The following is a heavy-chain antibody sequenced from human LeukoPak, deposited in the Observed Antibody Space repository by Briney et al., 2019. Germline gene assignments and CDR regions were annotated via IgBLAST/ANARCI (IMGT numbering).Heavy chain of an antibody. CDR2: INHSGST. CDR3: ARAYVEMATIIYWYFDL. D-gene: IGHD5-12*01. J-gene: IGHJ2*01. V-gene: IGHV4-34*01. Sequence: PSETLSLTCAVYGGSFSGYYWSWIRQPPGKGLEWIGEINHSGSTNYNPSLKSRVTISVDTSKNQFSLKLSSVTAADTAVYYCARAYVEMATIIYWYFDLWGRGTLVTVSS. CDR1: GGSFSGYY.